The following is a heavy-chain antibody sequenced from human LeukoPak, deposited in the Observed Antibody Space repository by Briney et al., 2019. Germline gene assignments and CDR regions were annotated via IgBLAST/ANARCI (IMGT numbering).Heavy chain of an antibody. CDR3: ARDSRPPWYDSTELDH. J-gene: IGHJ4*02. V-gene: IGHV3-7*01. CDR2: MKQDGSEK. D-gene: IGHD3-22*01. Sequence: PSETLSLTCTVSGGSISSYYWSWIRQPPGKGLEWVANMKQDGSEKYYVDSVKGRFTISRDNAKNSLYLQMNSLRAEDAAVYYCARDSRPPWYDSTELDHWGQGTLVTVSS. CDR1: GGSISSYY.